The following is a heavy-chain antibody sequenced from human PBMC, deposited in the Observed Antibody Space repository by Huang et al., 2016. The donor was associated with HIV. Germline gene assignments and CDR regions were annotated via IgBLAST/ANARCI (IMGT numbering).Heavy chain of an antibody. CDR2: IRSKAYGGTT. V-gene: IGHV3-49*05. Sequence: EVQLVESGGGLVKPGRSLRLSCTASGFPFGDYAMSWFRQARGKGLEWVGFIRSKAYGGTTEYAASVKGRFTISRDDSKSIAYLQMNSLKTEDTAVYYCTRDPLYYDSSGYRSFDYWGQGTLVTVSS. D-gene: IGHD3-22*01. CDR3: TRDPLYYDSSGYRSFDY. J-gene: IGHJ4*02. CDR1: GFPFGDYA.